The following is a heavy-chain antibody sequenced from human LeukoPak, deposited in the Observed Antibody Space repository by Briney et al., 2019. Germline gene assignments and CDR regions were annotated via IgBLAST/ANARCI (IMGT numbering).Heavy chain of an antibody. CDR1: GGSISSGGYY. Sequence: PSQTLSLTCTVSGGSISSGGYYWSWIRQPPGTGLEWIGYIYHSGSTYYNPSLKSRVTISVDRSKNQFSLKLSSVTAADTAVYYCARDRHCSSTSCFPRWGQGTLVTVSS. D-gene: IGHD2-2*01. CDR2: IYHSGST. V-gene: IGHV4-30-2*01. CDR3: ARDRHCSSTSCFPR. J-gene: IGHJ4*02.